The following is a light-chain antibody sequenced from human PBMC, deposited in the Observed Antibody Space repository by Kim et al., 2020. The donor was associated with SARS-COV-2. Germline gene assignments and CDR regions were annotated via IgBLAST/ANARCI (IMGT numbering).Light chain of an antibody. CDR2: YDG. CDR1: CNESGD. V-gene: IGLV3-21*04. J-gene: IGLJ1*01. CDR3: QVWDSSGGLHYV. Sequence: GLRASKSCWNDCNESGDVHWNQQTPGQGRVMVSSYDGDRPSRIPGRFSASISGNTATLTVRWAEAGEEADYYCQVWDSSGGLHYVFGSGTKVTVL.